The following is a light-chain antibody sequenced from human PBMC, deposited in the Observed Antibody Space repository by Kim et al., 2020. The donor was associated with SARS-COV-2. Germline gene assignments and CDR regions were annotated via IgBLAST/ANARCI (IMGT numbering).Light chain of an antibody. V-gene: IGKV3-20*01. Sequence: SPGERATLSCRASQSVSSSYLAWYQQKPGQAPRLLIYGASSRATGIPDRFSGSGSGTDFTLTISRLEPEDFAVYYCQQYVSSPWTFGQGTKVDIK. CDR2: GAS. J-gene: IGKJ1*01. CDR3: QQYVSSPWT. CDR1: QSVSSSY.